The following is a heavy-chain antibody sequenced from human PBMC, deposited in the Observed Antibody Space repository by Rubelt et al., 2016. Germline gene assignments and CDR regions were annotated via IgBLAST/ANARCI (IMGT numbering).Heavy chain of an antibody. D-gene: IGHD2-15*01. CDR1: GGSISSGNW. J-gene: IGHJ4*02. CDR2: IYHSGST. V-gene: IGHV4-4*02. Sequence: QVQLQESGPGLVKTSGTVSLTCAVSGGSISSGNWWSWVRQPPGKGLEWIGEIYHSGSTNYNPSLKSRVTISVDNSKNQFSLMLCSVTAADAAVYYCARTGYCSGGTCYSVVDYWGQGTLVTVSS. CDR3: ARTGYCSGGTCYSVVDY.